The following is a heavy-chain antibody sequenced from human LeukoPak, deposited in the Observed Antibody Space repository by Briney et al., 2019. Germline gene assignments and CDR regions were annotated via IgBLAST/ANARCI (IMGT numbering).Heavy chain of an antibody. V-gene: IGHV3-48*04. Sequence: GGSLRLSCAGSGFTFSSFPMNWVRQAPGKGLEWVSFISTGGTAIYYADSVKGRFTISRDNAKNSLYLQMNSLRAEDTAVYYCARGISHYGSGPPQFDPWGQGTLVTVSS. J-gene: IGHJ5*02. CDR3: ARGISHYGSGPPQFDP. CDR2: ISTGGTAI. D-gene: IGHD3-10*01. CDR1: GFTFSSFP.